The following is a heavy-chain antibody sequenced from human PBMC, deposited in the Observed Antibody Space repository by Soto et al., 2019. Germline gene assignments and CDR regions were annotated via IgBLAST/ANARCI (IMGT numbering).Heavy chain of an antibody. V-gene: IGHV1-69*04. D-gene: IGHD6-13*01. CDR3: ARDAYSSSWTPAPFDY. Sequence: SVKVSCKASGGTFSSYTISWARQAPGQGLEWMGRIIPILGIANYAQKFQGRVTITADKSTSTAYMELSSLRSEDTAVYYCARDAYSSSWTPAPFDYWGQGTLVTVSS. J-gene: IGHJ4*02. CDR1: GGTFSSYT. CDR2: IIPILGIA.